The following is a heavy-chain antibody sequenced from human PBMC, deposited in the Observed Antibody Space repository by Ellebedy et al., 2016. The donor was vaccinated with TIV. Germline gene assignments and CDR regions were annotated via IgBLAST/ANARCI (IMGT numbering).Heavy chain of an antibody. CDR3: AREVSGDYFDY. V-gene: IGHV1-2*02. CDR1: GYTFTGYY. Sequence: AASVKVSCKASGYTFTGYYIHWVRQAPGQGLEWLGWIHPNSGGTKYAQKFQGRVTMTRDTSISAAYMELSRLTSDDTAVYYCAREVSGDYFDYWGQGTLVPVSS. J-gene: IGHJ4*02. CDR2: IHPNSGGT. D-gene: IGHD2/OR15-2a*01.